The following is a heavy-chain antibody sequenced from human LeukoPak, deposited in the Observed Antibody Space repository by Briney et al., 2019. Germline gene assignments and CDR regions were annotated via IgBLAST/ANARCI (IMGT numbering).Heavy chain of an antibody. CDR2: IYSGGST. J-gene: IGHJ3*02. V-gene: IGHV3-66*01. CDR3: AKDYRVAAKADAFDI. D-gene: IGHD2-15*01. Sequence: GGSLRLSCAASGFTFSSYWMSWVRQAPGKGLEWVSVIYSGGSTYYADSVKGRFTIPRDNSKNTLYLQMNSLRAEDTAVYYCAKDYRVAAKADAFDIWGQGTMVTVSS. CDR1: GFTFSSYW.